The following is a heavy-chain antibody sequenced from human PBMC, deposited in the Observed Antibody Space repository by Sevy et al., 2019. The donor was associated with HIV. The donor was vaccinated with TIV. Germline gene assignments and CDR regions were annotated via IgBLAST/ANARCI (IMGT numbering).Heavy chain of an antibody. J-gene: IGHJ3*02. CDR3: ARHCSSTSCSHAFDI. CDR2: INHSGST. V-gene: IGHV4-34*01. CDR1: GGSFSSYY. D-gene: IGHD2-2*01. Sequence: SETLSLTCAVYGGSFSSYYWSWIRQPPGKGLEGIGEINHSGSTNYNPSLKSRVTISGHTSKNQFSMKLSSVTAADTAVYYCARHCSSTSCSHAFDIWGQGTMVTVSS.